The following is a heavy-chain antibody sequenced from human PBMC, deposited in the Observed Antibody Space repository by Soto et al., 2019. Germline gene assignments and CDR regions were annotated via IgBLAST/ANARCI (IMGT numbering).Heavy chain of an antibody. CDR2: IIPIFGTA. D-gene: IGHD1-26*01. Sequence: QVQLVQSGAEVKKPGSSVKVSCKASGGTFSSYAISWVRQAPGQGLEWMGGIIPIFGTANYAQKFQGRVTITADESTSTAYMELSSLRSEDTAVYYCAIGARGSYIREPGLIDYWGQGTLVTVSS. V-gene: IGHV1-69*01. CDR3: AIGARGSYIREPGLIDY. J-gene: IGHJ4*02. CDR1: GGTFSSYA.